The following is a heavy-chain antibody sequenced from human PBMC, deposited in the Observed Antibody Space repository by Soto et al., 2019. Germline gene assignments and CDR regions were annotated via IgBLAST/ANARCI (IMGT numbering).Heavy chain of an antibody. J-gene: IGHJ6*04. V-gene: IGHV3-48*02. Sequence: GGSLRLCCAASGFTFSSYSMNWVRQAPGKGLEWVSYISSTTNTIYYADSVKGRFTISRDNAKNSLYLQMNSLTDEDTAVYYCARAKYSENYRYSSYGTHVPGKATTVTLSS. D-gene: IGHD1-26*01. CDR2: ISSTTNTI. CDR1: GFTFSSYS. CDR3: ARAKYSENYRYSSYGTHV.